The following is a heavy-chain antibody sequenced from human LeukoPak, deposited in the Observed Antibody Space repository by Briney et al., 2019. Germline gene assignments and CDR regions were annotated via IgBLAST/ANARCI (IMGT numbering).Heavy chain of an antibody. CDR3: AKRAFPAYYYYYGMDV. CDR2: ISGSGGST. J-gene: IGHJ6*02. CDR1: GFTFSSYG. Sequence: GGSLRLSCAASGFTFSSYGMHWVRQAPGKGLEWVSAISGSGGSTYYADSVKGRFTISRDNSKNTLYLQMNSLRAEDTAVYYCAKRAFPAYYYYYGMDVWGQGTTVTVSS. V-gene: IGHV3-23*01.